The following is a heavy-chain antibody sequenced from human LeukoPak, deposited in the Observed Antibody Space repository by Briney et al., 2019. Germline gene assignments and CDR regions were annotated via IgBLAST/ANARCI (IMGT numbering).Heavy chain of an antibody. Sequence: SETLSLTCTVSGGSVSSGSYYWSWIRQPPGKGLEWLGYIYYSGSTNYNPSLKSRVTISVDTSKNQFSLKLSSVTAADTAVYYCARGYYGSGSLFYYYYYGMDVWGQGTTVTVSS. D-gene: IGHD3-10*01. V-gene: IGHV4-61*01. CDR3: ARGYYGSGSLFYYYYYGMDV. CDR1: GGSVSSGSYY. J-gene: IGHJ6*02. CDR2: IYYSGST.